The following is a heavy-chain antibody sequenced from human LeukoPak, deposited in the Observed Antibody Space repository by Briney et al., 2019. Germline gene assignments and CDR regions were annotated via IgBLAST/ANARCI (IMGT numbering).Heavy chain of an antibody. CDR1: DDSINNHF. CDR2: IHYSGTT. V-gene: IGHV4-59*11. J-gene: IGHJ3*01. CDR3: AREPGYRDTNYIGTFDF. Sequence: SETLSLTCTVSDDSINNHFWSWVRQSPGRGLEWIGYIHYSGTTNYNPSLKRRATILLDASNNKFSLKLASVTAADTAVYFCAREPGYRDTNYIGTFDFWGQGILIPVSS. D-gene: IGHD1-7*01.